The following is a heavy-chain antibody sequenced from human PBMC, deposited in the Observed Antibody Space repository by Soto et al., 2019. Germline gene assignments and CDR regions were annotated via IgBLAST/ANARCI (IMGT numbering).Heavy chain of an antibody. CDR3: ARARLRAVYAFDF. V-gene: IGHV4-31*03. CDR1: GVSITSGAYY. D-gene: IGHD4-17*01. J-gene: IGHJ3*01. CDR2: IYYNGNT. Sequence: KPSETLSLTCTLSGVSITSGAYYWTWVRQHPGKGLEWIGYIYYNGNTYFSPSLKSRLTISIDTSKNQFSLKLGSVTAADTAMYYCARARLRAVYAFDFWGQGTMVTVSS.